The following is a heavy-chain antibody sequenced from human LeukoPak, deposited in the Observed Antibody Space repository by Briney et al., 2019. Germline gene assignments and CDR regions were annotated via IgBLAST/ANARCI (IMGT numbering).Heavy chain of an antibody. CDR3: ARQSLVPGSTGWFDP. J-gene: IGHJ5*02. CDR2: IYYSGIT. Sequence: PSETLSLTCTVSGGSMSGSSYCWGWIRQPPGKGLEWIGSIYYSGITYYNPFLKSRVTISVDTSKNQFSLKLSSVTAADTAVFYCARQSLVPGSTGWFDPWGQGTLVTVSS. V-gene: IGHV4-39*01. D-gene: IGHD3-10*01. CDR1: GGSMSGSSYC.